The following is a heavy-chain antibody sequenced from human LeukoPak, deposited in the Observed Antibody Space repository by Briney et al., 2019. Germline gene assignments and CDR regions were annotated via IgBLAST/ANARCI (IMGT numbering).Heavy chain of an antibody. CDR2: IYYSGTT. D-gene: IGHD4-17*01. V-gene: IGHV4-39*01. CDR3: ARSRDYADRGWFDP. CDR1: GGSISSSHYY. Sequence: SETLSLTCTVSGGSISSSHYYWGWIRQTPGKGLEWIGTIYYSGTTYYNPSLESRATISEDTSKNQFSLTLRSVTAADTAVYYCARSRDYADRGWFDPWGQGTLVTVSS. J-gene: IGHJ5*02.